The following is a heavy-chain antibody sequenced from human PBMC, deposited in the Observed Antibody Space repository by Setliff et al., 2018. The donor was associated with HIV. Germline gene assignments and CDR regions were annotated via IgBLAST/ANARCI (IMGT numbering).Heavy chain of an antibody. Sequence: PSETLSLTCTVSGGSISSYYWSWIRQPPGKGLDWIGYVYYTGSTNYNPSLKSRFTISIDTSKNQFSLKLSSVTAADTAVYYCARHQGKYYDSSGYSGWFFDLWGRGTLVTVSS. D-gene: IGHD3-22*01. CDR2: VYYTGST. J-gene: IGHJ2*01. CDR3: ARHQGKYYDSSGYSGWFFDL. CDR1: GGSISSYY. V-gene: IGHV4-59*08.